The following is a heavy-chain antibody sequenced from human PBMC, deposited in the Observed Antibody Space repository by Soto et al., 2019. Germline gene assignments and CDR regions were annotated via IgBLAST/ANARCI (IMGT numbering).Heavy chain of an antibody. CDR1: GFTFSDHY. CDR3: ARGVVSTGYFDY. V-gene: IGHV3-72*01. Sequence: EVQLAESGGGLVQPGGSLRLSCAASGFTFSDHYMDWVPQAPGKGLEWVGRSRDKVHSHTTEYAASVKGRFTISRGDSENSLYLQMNSLKTEDTAVYYCARGVVSTGYFDYWGQGTLVTVSS. CDR2: SRDKVHSHTT. J-gene: IGHJ4*02. D-gene: IGHD5-12*01.